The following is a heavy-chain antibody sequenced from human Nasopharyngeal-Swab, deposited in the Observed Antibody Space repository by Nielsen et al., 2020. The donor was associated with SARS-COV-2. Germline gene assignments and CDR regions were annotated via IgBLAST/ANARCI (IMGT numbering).Heavy chain of an antibody. CDR2: INHSGST. Sequence: SETLSLTCTVSGGSISSSSYYWGWIRQPPGKGLEWIGEINHSGSTNYNPSLKSRVAISVDTSKNQFSLKLSSVTAADTAVYYCARAGYGLWFGKFFYYFDYWGQGTLVTVSS. D-gene: IGHD3-10*01. CDR1: GGSISSSSYY. J-gene: IGHJ4*02. V-gene: IGHV4-39*07. CDR3: ARAGYGLWFGKFFYYFDY.